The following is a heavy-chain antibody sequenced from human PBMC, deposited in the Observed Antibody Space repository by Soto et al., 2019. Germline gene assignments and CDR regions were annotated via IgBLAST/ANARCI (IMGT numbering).Heavy chain of an antibody. J-gene: IGHJ4*02. CDR1: GFTFSNAW. CDR2: IKSKTDGGTT. CDR3: TTGRRYSSSWPFDY. Sequence: GGSLRLSCAASGFTFSNAWMSWVRQAPGKGLEWVGRIKSKTDGGTTDYAAPVKGRFTISRDDSKNTLYLQMNSLKTEDTAVYYCTTGRRYSSSWPFDYWGQGTLVTVSS. V-gene: IGHV3-15*01. D-gene: IGHD6-13*01.